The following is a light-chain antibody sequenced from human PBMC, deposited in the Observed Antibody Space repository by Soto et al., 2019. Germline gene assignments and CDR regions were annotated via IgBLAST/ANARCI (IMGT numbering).Light chain of an antibody. CDR3: QQYNNWPLT. CDR1: QSVARSY. CDR2: DAS. Sequence: IVLTQSPGTLSLPTGERATLSCRASQSVARSYLAWYQQKPGQAPRLLIYDASTRATGIPARFSGSGSGTEFTLTISSLLSEDFAVYSCQQYNNWPLTFGGGTKVDIK. J-gene: IGKJ4*01. V-gene: IGKV3D-15*01.